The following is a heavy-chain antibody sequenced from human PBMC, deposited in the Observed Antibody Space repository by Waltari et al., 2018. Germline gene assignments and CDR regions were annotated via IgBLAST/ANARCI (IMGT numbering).Heavy chain of an antibody. CDR2: MSYTGTT. J-gene: IGHJ3*01. CDR3: ATYIGASIGTAAFDV. V-gene: IGHV4-39*01. Sequence: QLQLQESGPGLVKPSETLSLTSSVSGASITSNRHYWGWIRQPPGQGLEWIGTMSYTGTTYSSPSLKSRVTISRDTSKNQLSLKLGSVTAADTALYYCATYIGASIGTAAFDVWGQGTMVTVSS. CDR1: GASITSNRHY. D-gene: IGHD5-12*01.